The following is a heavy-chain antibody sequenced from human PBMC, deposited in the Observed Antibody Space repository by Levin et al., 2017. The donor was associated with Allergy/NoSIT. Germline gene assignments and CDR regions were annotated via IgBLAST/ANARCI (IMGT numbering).Heavy chain of an antibody. V-gene: IGHV2-70*01. J-gene: IGHJ3*02. Sequence: ESGPTLVKPTQTLTLTCTFSGFSLSTSEMCVSWIRQPPGKALEWLAIIHGDDDKYYSTSLQTRLTVSKDTSKNPVVLTMTNMDPVYTATYYCGRAGSSGRTSDAFDMWGQGTMVTVSS. CDR1: GFSLSTSEMC. D-gene: IGHD1-26*01. CDR3: GRAGSSGRTSDAFDM. CDR2: IHGDDDK.